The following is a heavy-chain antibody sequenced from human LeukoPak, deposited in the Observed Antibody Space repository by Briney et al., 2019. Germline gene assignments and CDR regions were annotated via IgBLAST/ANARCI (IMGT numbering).Heavy chain of an antibody. CDR1: GYTFTSYD. CDR3: ARTPPYSSGWYVRHNWFDP. CDR2: MNPNSGNT. J-gene: IGHJ5*02. Sequence: PGASVKVSCKASGYTFTSYDINWVRQATGQGLEWMGWMNPNSGNTGYAQKFQGRVTMTRNTSISTAYMELSSLRSEDTAVYYCARTPPYSSGWYVRHNWFDPWGQGTLVTVSS. D-gene: IGHD6-19*01. V-gene: IGHV1-8*01.